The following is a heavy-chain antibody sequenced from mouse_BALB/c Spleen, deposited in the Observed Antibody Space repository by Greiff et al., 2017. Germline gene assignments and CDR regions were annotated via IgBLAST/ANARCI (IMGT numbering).Heavy chain of an antibody. CDR1: GYTFTSYT. Sequence: VQLQQSGAELARPGASVKMSCKASGYTFTSYTMHWVKQRPGQGLEWIGYINPSSGYTNYNQKFKDKATLTADKSSSTAYMQLSSLTSEDSAVYYCARLKDGNSHYAMDDWGQGTSVTVSS. J-gene: IGHJ4*01. CDR2: INPSSGYT. D-gene: IGHD2-1*01. CDR3: ARLKDGNSHYAMDD. V-gene: IGHV1-4*01.